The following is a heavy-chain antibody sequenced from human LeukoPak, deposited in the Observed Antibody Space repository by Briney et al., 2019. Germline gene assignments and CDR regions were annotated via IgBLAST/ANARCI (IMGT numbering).Heavy chain of an antibody. CDR2: IRSKTNSYAT. D-gene: IGHD3-22*01. CDR3: TRYYYDGSGYYYLFDY. V-gene: IGHV3-73*01. Sequence: GGSLRLSCAASGFPFSSYWMSWVRQTLGKGLEWVGRIRSKTNSYATAYAASVKGRFTISRDDSKNTAYLQMNSLKTEDTAVYYCTRYYYDGSGYYYLFDYWGQGTLVTASS. J-gene: IGHJ4*02. CDR1: GFPFSSYW.